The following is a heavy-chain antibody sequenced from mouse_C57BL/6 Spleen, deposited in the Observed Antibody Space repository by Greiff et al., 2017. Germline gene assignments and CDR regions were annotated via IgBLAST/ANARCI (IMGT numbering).Heavy chain of an antibody. V-gene: IGHV1-50*01. J-gene: IGHJ4*01. CDR2: IDPSDSYT. Sequence: QVQLQQPGAELVKPGASVKLSCKASGYTFTSYWMQWVKQRPGQGLEWIGEIDPSDSYTNYNQKFKGKATLTVDTSSSTAYMQLSSLTSEDSAVYYCARWRGNYGYAMDYWGQGTSVTVSS. D-gene: IGHD2-1*01. CDR1: GYTFTSYW. CDR3: ARWRGNYGYAMDY.